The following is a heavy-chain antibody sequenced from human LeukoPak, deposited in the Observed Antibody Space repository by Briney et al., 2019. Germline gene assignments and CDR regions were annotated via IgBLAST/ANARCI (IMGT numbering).Heavy chain of an antibody. J-gene: IGHJ4*02. CDR1: GGSISSYY. CDR3: ARGYYYDSSGYPPDY. V-gene: IGHV4-59*08. D-gene: IGHD3-22*01. CDR2: IYYSGST. Sequence: PSETLSLTCTVSGGSISSYYWSWIRQPPGEGLEWIGYIYYSGSTYYNPSLKSRVTISVDTSKNQFSLKLSSVTAADTAVYYCARGYYYDSSGYPPDYWGQGTLVTVSS.